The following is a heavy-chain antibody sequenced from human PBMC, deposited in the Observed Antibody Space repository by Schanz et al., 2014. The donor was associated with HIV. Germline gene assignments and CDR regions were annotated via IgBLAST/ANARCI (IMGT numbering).Heavy chain of an antibody. J-gene: IGHJ4*02. CDR3: ARVVGLGGFDY. V-gene: IGHV1-2*02. CDR1: GYTFTDYY. Sequence: VQLVQSGAEVKKPGASVKVSCKASGYTFTDYYMHWVRQAPGQGLEWMGWINPNSGGADSAQKFQGRVTMTRDTSISTAYLELSRLRSDDTAVYYCARVVGLGGFDYWGQGTLVTVSS. D-gene: IGHD2-21*01. CDR2: INPNSGGA.